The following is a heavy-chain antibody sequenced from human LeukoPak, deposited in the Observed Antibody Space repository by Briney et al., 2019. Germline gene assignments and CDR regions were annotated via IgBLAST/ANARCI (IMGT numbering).Heavy chain of an antibody. CDR2: INHSGST. J-gene: IGHJ4*02. D-gene: IGHD6-19*01. CDR1: GGSFSGYY. V-gene: IGHV4-34*01. Sequence: PSETLSLTCAVYGGSFSGYYWSWIRQPPGKGLEWIGEINHSGSTNYNPSLKSRVTISVDTSKNQFSLKLSSVTAADTAVYYCARGPGYSSGWYKDYWGQGTLVTVSS. CDR3: ARGPGYSSGWYKDY.